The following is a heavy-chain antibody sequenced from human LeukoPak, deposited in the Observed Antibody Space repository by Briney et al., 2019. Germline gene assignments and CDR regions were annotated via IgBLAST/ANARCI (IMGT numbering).Heavy chain of an antibody. J-gene: IGHJ4*02. D-gene: IGHD2-8*01. CDR1: GYTFTSYG. CDR2: ISAYNGNT. CDR3: ARVPENIVLMVYAIGYIDY. Sequence: GASVKDSCKASGYTFTSYGISWVRQAPGQGLEWMGWISAYNGNTNYAQKLQGRVTMTPDTSTSTAYTELRSLRTDDTAAYNSARVPENIVLMVYAIGYIDYWGQGNLVTVSS. V-gene: IGHV1-18*01.